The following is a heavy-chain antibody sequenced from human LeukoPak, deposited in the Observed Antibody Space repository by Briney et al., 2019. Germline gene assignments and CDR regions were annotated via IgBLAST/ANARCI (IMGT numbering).Heavy chain of an antibody. J-gene: IGHJ5*02. D-gene: IGHD6-13*01. CDR2: IYYSGST. V-gene: IGHV4-59*01. CDR3: ARLGSFSQFDP. CDR1: GGSISSYY. Sequence: SETLSLTCTVSGGSISSYYWSWIRQPPGKGLEWIGYIYYSGSTNYNPSLKSRVTISVDTSKNQFSLKLSSVTAADTAVYYCARLGSFSQFDPWGQGTLVTVSS.